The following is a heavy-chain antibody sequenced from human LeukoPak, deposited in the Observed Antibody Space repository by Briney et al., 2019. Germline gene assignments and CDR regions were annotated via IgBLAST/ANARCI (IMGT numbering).Heavy chain of an antibody. CDR2: IGTAGDT. CDR1: GFTFSSYD. CDR3: ARCRDYDFWSGSAVDY. J-gene: IGHJ4*02. V-gene: IGHV3-13*01. Sequence: GGSLRLSCAASGFTFSSYDMHWVRQATGKGLEWVSAIGTAGDTYYPGSVKGRFTISRDNSKNALYLQMNSLRAEDTAVYYCARCRDYDFWSGSAVDYWGQGTLVTVSS. D-gene: IGHD3-3*01.